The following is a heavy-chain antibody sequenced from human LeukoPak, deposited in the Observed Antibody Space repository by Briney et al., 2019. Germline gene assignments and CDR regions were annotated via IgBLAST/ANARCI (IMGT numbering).Heavy chain of an antibody. CDR2: IYTSGST. CDR1: GCSISSYY. J-gene: IGHJ3*02. D-gene: IGHD6-6*01. Sequence: SETLSLTCTASGCSISSYYWSWIRQPAGKGLEWIGRIYTSGSTNYNPSLKSRVTMSVDTSKNQFSLKLSSVTAADTAVYYCARVTHLVPHAFDIWGQGTMVTVSS. V-gene: IGHV4-4*07. CDR3: ARVTHLVPHAFDI.